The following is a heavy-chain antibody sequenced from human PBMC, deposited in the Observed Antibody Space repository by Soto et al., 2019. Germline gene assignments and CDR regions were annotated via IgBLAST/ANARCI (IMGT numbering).Heavy chain of an antibody. Sequence: QITLKESGPTLVKPTQTLTLTCTFSGFSLSTSGVGVGWIRQPPGKALEWLALIYWDDDKRYSPSLKSRLTXTXVPSKNQVVLTMTNMDPVDTATYYCAHTHRDGYPKTWGQGTLVTVSS. D-gene: IGHD5-12*01. CDR3: AHTHRDGYPKT. CDR2: IYWDDDK. V-gene: IGHV2-5*02. J-gene: IGHJ5*02. CDR1: GFSLSTSGVG.